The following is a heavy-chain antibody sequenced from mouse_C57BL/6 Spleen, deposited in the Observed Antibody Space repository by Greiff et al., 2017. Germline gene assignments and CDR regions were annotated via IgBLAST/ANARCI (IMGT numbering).Heavy chain of an antibody. CDR2: IDPETGGT. Sequence: LQESGAELVRPGASVTLSCKASGYTFTDYEMHWVKQTPVHGLEWIGAIDPETGGTAYNQKFKGKAILTADKSSSIAYMELRSLTSEDSAVYYCTKGAYYYGSSWGWYFDVWGTGTTVTVSS. CDR3: TKGAYYYGSSWGWYFDV. V-gene: IGHV1-15*01. D-gene: IGHD1-1*01. J-gene: IGHJ1*03. CDR1: GYTFTDYE.